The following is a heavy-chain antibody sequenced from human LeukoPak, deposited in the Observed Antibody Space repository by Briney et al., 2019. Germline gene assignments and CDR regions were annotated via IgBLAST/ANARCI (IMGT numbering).Heavy chain of an antibody. CDR1: GFTLRCYW. CDR3: AKGYDDILTGLDY. V-gene: IGHV3-23*01. CDR2: ISGSGGST. J-gene: IGHJ4*02. Sequence: GGSLRLSCAASGFTLRCYWMTWVRQAPGKGLEWVSGISGSGGSTYYADSVKGRFTISRDNSKNTLYLQMNSQRAEDTAVYYCAKGYDDILTGLDYWGQGTLVTVSS. D-gene: IGHD3-9*01.